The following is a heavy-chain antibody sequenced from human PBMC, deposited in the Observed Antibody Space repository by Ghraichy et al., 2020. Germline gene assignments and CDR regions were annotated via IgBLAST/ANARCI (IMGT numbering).Heavy chain of an antibody. D-gene: IGHD1-26*01. CDR2: ISYDGSNK. V-gene: IGHV3-30*18. Sequence: GESQNISCAASGFTFSSYGMHWVRQAPGKGLEWVAVISYDGSNKYYADSVKGRFTISRDNSKNTLYLQMNSLRAEDTAVYYCAKDRVSRVGATYYYYYGMDVWGQGTTVTVSS. J-gene: IGHJ6*02. CDR3: AKDRVSRVGATYYYYYGMDV. CDR1: GFTFSSYG.